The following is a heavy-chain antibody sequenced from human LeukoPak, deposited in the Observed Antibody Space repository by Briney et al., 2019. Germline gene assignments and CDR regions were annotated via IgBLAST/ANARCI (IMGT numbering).Heavy chain of an antibody. CDR3: ARAVGATRVIDYYYYYMDV. V-gene: IGHV3-21*01. CDR2: IFRSGSSI. Sequence: GGSLRLSCAASGFTFNTYSMNWVRQAPGKGLEWVSFIFRSGSSIYYADSVRGRFTISRDNAKNSLYLQMNSLRAEDTAVYYCARAVGATRVIDYYYYYMDVWGKGTTVTVSS. J-gene: IGHJ6*03. CDR1: GFTFNTYS. D-gene: IGHD1-26*01.